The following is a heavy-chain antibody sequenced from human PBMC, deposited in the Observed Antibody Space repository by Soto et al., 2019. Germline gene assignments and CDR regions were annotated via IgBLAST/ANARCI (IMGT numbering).Heavy chain of an antibody. V-gene: IGHV1-69*13. J-gene: IGHJ4*02. CDR3: ARVRSYSAGLLDS. CDR1: GSTFSGYA. Sequence: SGKVSCKASGSTFSGYAISWVRQAPGQGLEWMGGIIPIFGTANYAQKFQGRVTITADESTSTAYMELSSLRSEDTAVYYCARVRSYSAGLLDSWGQGTLVTVSS. D-gene: IGHD1-26*01. CDR2: IIPIFGTA.